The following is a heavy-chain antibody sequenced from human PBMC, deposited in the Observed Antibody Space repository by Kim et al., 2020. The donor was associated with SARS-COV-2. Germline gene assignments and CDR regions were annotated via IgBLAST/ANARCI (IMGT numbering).Heavy chain of an antibody. D-gene: IGHD5-12*01. Sequence: SETLSLTCAVSGGSISSSNWWSWVRQPPGKGLEWIGEIYHSGSTNYNPSLKSRVTISVDKSKNQFSLKLSSVTAADTAVYYCAREGWLREPDGMDVWGQGTTVTVSS. CDR3: AREGWLREPDGMDV. CDR1: GGSISSSNW. CDR2: IYHSGST. J-gene: IGHJ6*02. V-gene: IGHV4-4*02.